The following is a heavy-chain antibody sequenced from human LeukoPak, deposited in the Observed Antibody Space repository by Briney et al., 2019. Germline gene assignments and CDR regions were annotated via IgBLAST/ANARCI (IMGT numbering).Heavy chain of an antibody. CDR1: GFTFSNAW. D-gene: IGHD3-3*01. J-gene: IGHJ4*02. V-gene: IGHV3-15*01. CDR3: NKVPPRITIFGVVIF. CDR2: IKSKTDGGTT. Sequence: GGSLRLSCAASGFTFSNAWMSWVRQAPGKGLEWVGRIKSKTDGGTTDYAAPVKGRFTISRDDSKNTLYLQMNSLKTEDTAVNFRNKVPPRITIFGVVIFWGQGTLVTVSS.